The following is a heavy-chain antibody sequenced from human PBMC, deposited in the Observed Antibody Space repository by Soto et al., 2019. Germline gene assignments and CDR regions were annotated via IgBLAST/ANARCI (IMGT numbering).Heavy chain of an antibody. J-gene: IGHJ4*02. CDR2: ITNDGSIT. V-gene: IGHV3-74*01. CDR1: GFTLSSYK. Sequence: PGGSLRLSCVASGFTLSSYKMEWVRQVPGKGLVWISQITNDGSITKYAESVKGRFTISRDNAKNTLYLQMSSLGVEDTAVYYCIRDPPIDYWSQGTLVTVSS. CDR3: IRDPPIDY.